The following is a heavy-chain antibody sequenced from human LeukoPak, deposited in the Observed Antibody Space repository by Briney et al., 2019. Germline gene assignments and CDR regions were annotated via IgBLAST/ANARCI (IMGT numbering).Heavy chain of an antibody. D-gene: IGHD3-22*01. CDR3: ARSAPYYYDSSASATKGVDY. CDR1: GYTFTGYY. J-gene: IGHJ4*02. Sequence: ASVKVSCKASGYTFTGYYMHWVRQAPGQGLEWMGWINPNSGGTNYAQKFQGRATMTRDTSISTAYMELSRLRSDDTAVYYCARSAPYYYDSSASATKGVDYWGQGTLVTVSS. CDR2: INPNSGGT. V-gene: IGHV1-2*02.